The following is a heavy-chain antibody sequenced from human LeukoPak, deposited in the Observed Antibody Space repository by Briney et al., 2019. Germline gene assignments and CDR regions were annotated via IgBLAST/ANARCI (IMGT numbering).Heavy chain of an antibody. CDR1: GFTFTAYS. D-gene: IGHD6-6*01. Sequence: PGESQTLSSVVSGFTFTAYSINWVRQAPGMGLEWVSSISTGTNYKYYADSVKGRFTISRDKAKNSVYLQMNSLRVGETAVYYCATGGLYSSSETWGQGTLVIVSS. CDR2: ISTGTNYK. CDR3: ATGGLYSSSET. J-gene: IGHJ5*02. V-gene: IGHV3-21*01.